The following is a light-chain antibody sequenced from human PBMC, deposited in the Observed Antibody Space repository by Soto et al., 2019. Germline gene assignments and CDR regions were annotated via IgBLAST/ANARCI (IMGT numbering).Light chain of an antibody. Sequence: DIVMTQSPVSLPVTPGEPASISCRSSHSLLHSNGYNYLDWYLQKPGQSPQLLIYLGSNRASGVPDRFSASASGTDFTLTISRVEAEDVGVYYCMGALQSPPTFGQGTKVDIK. J-gene: IGKJ1*01. V-gene: IGKV2-28*01. CDR3: MGALQSPPT. CDR1: HSLLHSNGYNY. CDR2: LGS.